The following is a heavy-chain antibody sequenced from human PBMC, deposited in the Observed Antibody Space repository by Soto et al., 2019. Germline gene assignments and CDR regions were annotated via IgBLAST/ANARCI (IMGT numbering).Heavy chain of an antibody. V-gene: IGHV2-5*01. J-gene: IGHJ4*02. CDR1: GSSLSTSGLG. CDR2: IYWNDDK. Sequence: QITLKESGPTLVRPTQTLTLTCTFSGSSLSTSGLGVGWIRQPPGKALEWLALIYWNDDKRYSPSLKARLTITKDTSENQVVLTMTNMDPVDTATYYCARRPSGWYLFDYWGQGTLVTVSS. D-gene: IGHD6-19*01. CDR3: ARRPSGWYLFDY.